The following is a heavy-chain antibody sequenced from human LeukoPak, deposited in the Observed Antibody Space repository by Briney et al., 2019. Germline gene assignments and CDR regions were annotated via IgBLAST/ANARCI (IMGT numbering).Heavy chain of an antibody. CDR3: ARQVGVVVPAAPEGDYYYYYYMDV. J-gene: IGHJ6*03. V-gene: IGHV4-4*07. CDR2: IYTSGST. D-gene: IGHD2-2*01. CDR1: GGSISSYY. Sequence: SETLSLTCTVSGGSISSYYWSWIRQPAGKGLEWIGRIYTSGSTNYNPSLKSRVTMSVDTSENQFSLKLSSVTAADTAVYYCARQVGVVVPAAPEGDYYYYYYMDVWGKGTTVTVSS.